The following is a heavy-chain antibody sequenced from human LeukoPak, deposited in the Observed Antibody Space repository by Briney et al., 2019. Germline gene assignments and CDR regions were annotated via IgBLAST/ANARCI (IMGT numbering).Heavy chain of an antibody. Sequence: PGGSLRLSCVASGFIFGDYWMRWVRQAPGKGLEWVANIKQDGSQKYYVDSVKGRFIISRDNAKNSLYLQMNSVRAEDTAVYYCAREGTFGDYRASGDHWGQGALVTVSS. J-gene: IGHJ4*02. CDR2: IKQDGSQK. V-gene: IGHV3-7*03. D-gene: IGHD2-21*02. CDR1: GFIFGDYW. CDR3: AREGTFGDYRASGDH.